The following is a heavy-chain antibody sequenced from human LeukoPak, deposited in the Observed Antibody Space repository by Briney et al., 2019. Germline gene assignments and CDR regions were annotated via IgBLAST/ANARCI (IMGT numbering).Heavy chain of an antibody. CDR2: IYTSGST. J-gene: IGHJ4*02. CDR3: ARDVRGVTFFDY. D-gene: IGHD3-10*02. CDR1: GGSISSGSYY. Sequence: SQTLSLTCTVSGGSISSGSYYWSWIRQPAGKGLEWTGRIYTSGSTNYNPSLKSRVTISVDTSKNQFSLKLSSVTAADTAVYYCARDVRGVTFFDYWGQGTLVTVSS. V-gene: IGHV4-61*02.